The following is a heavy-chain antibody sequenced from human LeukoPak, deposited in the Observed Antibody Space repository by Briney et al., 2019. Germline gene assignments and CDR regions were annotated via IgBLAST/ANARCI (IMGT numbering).Heavy chain of an antibody. Sequence: PSETLSLTCTVSGDSVCSSIYYWGWIRQPPGEGLEWIGTIYYSGSTYYNPSLKSRVIMSIDTSKNHFSLKLSSVTAADTAVYYCARQGYGVFDFWGQGTLVTVSS. D-gene: IGHD3-3*01. CDR2: IYYSGST. J-gene: IGHJ4*02. V-gene: IGHV4-39*01. CDR1: GDSVCSSIYY. CDR3: ARQGYGVFDF.